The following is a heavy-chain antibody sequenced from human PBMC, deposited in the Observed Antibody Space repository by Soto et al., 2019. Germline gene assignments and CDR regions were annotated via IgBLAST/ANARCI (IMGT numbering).Heavy chain of an antibody. V-gene: IGHV3-23*01. CDR2: ISGSGGST. J-gene: IGHJ6*02. CDR1: GFTFSSYA. D-gene: IGHD2-15*01. Sequence: EVQLLESGGGLVQPGGSLRLSCAASGFTFSSYAMSWVRQAPGKGLEWVSAISGSGGSTYYADSVKGRFTISRDNSKNTLYLQMNSLRAEDTAVYYCAKGSVTGYCSGGSCPTYCYYYGMDVWGQGTTVTVSS. CDR3: AKGSVTGYCSGGSCPTYCYYYGMDV.